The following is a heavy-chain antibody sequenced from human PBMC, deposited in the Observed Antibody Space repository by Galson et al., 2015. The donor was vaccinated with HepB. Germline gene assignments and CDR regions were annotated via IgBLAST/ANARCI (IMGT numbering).Heavy chain of an antibody. D-gene: IGHD1-1*01. J-gene: IGHJ4*02. V-gene: IGHV3-23*01. CDR3: ARGTITHDY. CDR1: GFTFSSYA. CDR2: VANNGGST. Sequence: SLRLSCAASGFTFSSYAMSWVRQAPGKGLEWVSTVANNGGSTYYADSVKGRFTISRDNSKNTLHLQMNSLRAEDTALYYCARGTITHDYWGQGILVTVSS.